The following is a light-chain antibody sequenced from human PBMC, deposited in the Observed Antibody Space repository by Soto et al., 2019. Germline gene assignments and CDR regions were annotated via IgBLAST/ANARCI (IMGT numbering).Light chain of an antibody. Sequence: QSVLTQPPSVSGAPGQRVTISCTGSRSNIGAGYDVHWYQQLPGTAPKLLIYGNNNRPSGVPDRFSGSKSGTSASLAITGLQAEDEADYYCQSHDTSLSGSVFGGGTQLPVL. J-gene: IGLJ7*01. V-gene: IGLV1-40*01. CDR3: QSHDTSLSGSV. CDR2: GNN. CDR1: RSNIGAGYD.